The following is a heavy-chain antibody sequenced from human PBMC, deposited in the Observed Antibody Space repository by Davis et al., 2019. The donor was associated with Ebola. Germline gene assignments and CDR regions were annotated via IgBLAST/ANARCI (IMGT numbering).Heavy chain of an antibody. Sequence: GESLKISCAASGFTFGDYYMTWIRQAPGQGLEWLSHISRYGKTIYYADSVKGRFTISRDNTKNLLYLQMDSLRAEDTAVYYCAKSGLSFGVVKYHYGMDVWGKGTTVTVSS. V-gene: IGHV3-11*01. CDR1: GFTFGDYY. CDR2: ISRYGKTI. CDR3: AKSGLSFGVVKYHYGMDV. J-gene: IGHJ6*04. D-gene: IGHD3-3*01.